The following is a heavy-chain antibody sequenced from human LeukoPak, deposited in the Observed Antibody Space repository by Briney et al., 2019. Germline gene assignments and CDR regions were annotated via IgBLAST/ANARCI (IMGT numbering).Heavy chain of an antibody. CDR3: ARHTRVPAAQPLYMDV. Sequence: ASVKVSCKASGYTFTSYGISLVRQAPGQGLEWMGWISAYNGNTNYAQKLQGRVTMTTDTSTSTAYMELRSLRSDDTAVYYCARHTRVPAAQPLYMDVWGKGTTVTVSS. CDR2: ISAYNGNT. V-gene: IGHV1-18*01. D-gene: IGHD2-2*01. J-gene: IGHJ6*03. CDR1: GYTFTSYG.